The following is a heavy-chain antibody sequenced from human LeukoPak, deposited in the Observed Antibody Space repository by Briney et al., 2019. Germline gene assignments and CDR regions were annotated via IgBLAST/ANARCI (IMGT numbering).Heavy chain of an antibody. CDR1: GFTFSNHW. V-gene: IGHV3-74*01. CDR2: INKDGSTT. Sequence: GGSLRLSCAASGFTFSNHWMHWVRQAPGKGLIWVTRINKDGSTTDYAESEKGRFTISRDNAKNTLFLQMSGLSAEDTGLYYWAREVAATGRYYEYWGQGTLVTVSS. CDR3: AREVAATGRYYEY. J-gene: IGHJ4*02. D-gene: IGHD5-12*01.